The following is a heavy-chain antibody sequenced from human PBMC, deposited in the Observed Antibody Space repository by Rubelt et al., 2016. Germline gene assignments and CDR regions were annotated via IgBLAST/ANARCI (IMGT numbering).Heavy chain of an antibody. V-gene: IGHV1-18*01. Sequence: QVQLVQSGAEVKKPGASVKVSCKASGYTFTTYGISWVRQAPGQGLEWMGWIRTYNGNTYYAQKLRGRVTMTTDTAASTAYMELRSLGSDDTAMYFCAGGYCSSANCLFDWFDPWGQGTLVTVSS. J-gene: IGHJ5*02. CDR1: GYTFTTYG. D-gene: IGHD2-2*01. CDR2: IRTYNGNT. CDR3: AGGYCSSANCLFDWFDP.